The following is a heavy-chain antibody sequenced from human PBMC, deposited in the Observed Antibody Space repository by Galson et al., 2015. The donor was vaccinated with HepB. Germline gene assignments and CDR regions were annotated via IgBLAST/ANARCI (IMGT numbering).Heavy chain of an antibody. CDR3: AREVPLEYSSSSGAFDI. D-gene: IGHD6-6*01. CDR1: GFTFSSYG. CDR2: IWYDGSNK. Sequence: PLRLSCAASGFTFSSYGMHWVRQAPGKGLEWVAVIWYDGSNKYYADSVKGRFTISRDNSKNTLYLQMNSLRAEDRAVYYCAREVPLEYSSSSGAFDIWGQGTMVTVSS. V-gene: IGHV3-33*01. J-gene: IGHJ3*02.